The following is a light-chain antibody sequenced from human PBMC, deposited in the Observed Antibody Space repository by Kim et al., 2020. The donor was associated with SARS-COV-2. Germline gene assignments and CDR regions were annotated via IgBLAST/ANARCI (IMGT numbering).Light chain of an antibody. CDR1: KLGDKY. J-gene: IGLJ2*01. CDR3: QAWDSSTVV. Sequence: SYELTQPPSVSVSPGQTASITCSGDKLGDKYACWYQQKPGQSPVLVIYQDSNRPSGIPDRFSGSNSGNTATLTISGTQAMDEADYYCQAWDSSTVVFGGG. V-gene: IGLV3-1*01. CDR2: QDS.